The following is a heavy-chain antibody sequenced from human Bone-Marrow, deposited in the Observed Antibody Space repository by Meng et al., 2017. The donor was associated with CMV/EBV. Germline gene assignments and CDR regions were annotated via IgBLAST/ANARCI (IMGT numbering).Heavy chain of an antibody. CDR3: ARDGGPVRNWNSEYYYYGMDV. CDR2: ISSSGSTI. CDR1: GFTFSDYY. J-gene: IGHJ6*02. Sequence: GESLKISCAASGFTFSDYYMSWIRQAPGKGLEWVSYISSSGSTIYYADSVKGRFTISRDNAKNSLYLQMNRLRAEDTAVYYCARDGGPVRNWNSEYYYYGMDVWGQGTTVTVSS. V-gene: IGHV3-11*01. D-gene: IGHD1-7*01.